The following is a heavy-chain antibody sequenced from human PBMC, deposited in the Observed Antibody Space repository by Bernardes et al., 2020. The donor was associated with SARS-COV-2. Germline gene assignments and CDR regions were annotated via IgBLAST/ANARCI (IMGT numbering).Heavy chain of an antibody. D-gene: IGHD6-19*01. Sequence: ETLSLTCTVSGGSISSSSYYWGWVRQAPGKGLEWVSAISGSGGSTYYADSVKGRFTISRDNSKNTLYLQMNSLRAEDTAVYYCAKDHRNQIAVAGLDYWGQGTLVTVSS. V-gene: IGHV3-23*01. CDR2: ISGSGGST. J-gene: IGHJ4*02. CDR3: AKDHRNQIAVAGLDY. CDR1: GGSISSSSYY.